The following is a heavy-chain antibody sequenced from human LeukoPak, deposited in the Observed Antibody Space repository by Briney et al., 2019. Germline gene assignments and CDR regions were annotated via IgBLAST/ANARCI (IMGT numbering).Heavy chain of an antibody. CDR3: AKNGDRGAYCSGGTCYPYYYYYMDV. J-gene: IGHJ6*03. CDR2: ISSSGSTI. Sequence: PGGSLRLSCAASGFTFSSYEMNWVRQAPGKGLEWVSYISSSGSTIYYADSVKGRFTISRDNAKNSLYLQMNNLRAEDTAIYYCAKNGDRGAYCSGGTCYPYYYYYMDVWGKGTTVTISS. V-gene: IGHV3-48*03. CDR1: GFTFSSYE. D-gene: IGHD2-15*01.